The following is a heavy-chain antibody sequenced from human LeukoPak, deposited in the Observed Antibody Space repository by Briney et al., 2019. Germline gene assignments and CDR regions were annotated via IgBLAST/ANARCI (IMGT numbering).Heavy chain of an antibody. V-gene: IGHV3-74*01. CDR1: GFTFSSYA. CDR2: IKSDGKT. CDR3: ARAPSEIGGYYPEYFRH. D-gene: IGHD3-22*01. J-gene: IGHJ1*01. Sequence: GGSLRLSCAASGFTFSSYAMSWVRQAPGKGLVWVSRIKSDGKTNYADSVKGRFTISRDNAKNTVSLQMNSLRAEDTGVYYCARAPSEIGGYYPEYFRHWGQGTLVTVSS.